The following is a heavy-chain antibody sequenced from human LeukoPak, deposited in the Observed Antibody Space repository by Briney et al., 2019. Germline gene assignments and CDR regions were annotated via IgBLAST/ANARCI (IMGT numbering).Heavy chain of an antibody. CDR2: ISHDGSNT. V-gene: IGHV3-30*18. J-gene: IGHJ6*02. Sequence: GGSLRLSCAASGFTFSSYGVHWVRQAPGKGLEWMAVISHDGSNTYYADSVKGRFTISRDKSKNTVHLQLDSLRAEDTAVYYCAKDSYWFPISYYYGMDVWGQGTTVTVSS. D-gene: IGHD2-8*02. CDR3: AKDSYWFPISYYYGMDV. CDR1: GFTFSSYG.